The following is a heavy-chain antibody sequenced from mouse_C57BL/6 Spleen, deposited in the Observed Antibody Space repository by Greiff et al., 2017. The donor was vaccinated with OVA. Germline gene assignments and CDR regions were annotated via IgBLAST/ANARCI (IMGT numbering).Heavy chain of an antibody. D-gene: IGHD2-3*01. CDR3: ARPDGYYGGFAY. CDR1: GFTFSDYY. J-gene: IGHJ3*01. Sequence: EVQGVESGGGLVQPGGSLKLSCAASGFTFSDYYMYWVRQTPEKRLEWVAYISNGGGSTYYPDTVKGRFTISRDNAKNTLYLQMSRLKSEDTAMYYCARPDGYYGGFAYWGQGTLVTVSA. CDR2: ISNGGGST. V-gene: IGHV5-12*01.